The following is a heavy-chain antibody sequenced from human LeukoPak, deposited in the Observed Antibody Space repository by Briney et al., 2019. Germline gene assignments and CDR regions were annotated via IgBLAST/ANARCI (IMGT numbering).Heavy chain of an antibody. D-gene: IGHD2-2*01. CDR3: ARGKKRYCSSTSCYGPGDWFDP. Sequence: SETLSLTCAVYGGSFSGYYWSWIRQPPGKGLEWIGEINHSGSTNYNPSLKSRVTISVDTSKNQFSLELSSVTAADTAVYSCARGKKRYCSSTSCYGPGDWFDPWGQGTLVTVSS. CDR2: INHSGST. CDR1: GGSFSGYY. V-gene: IGHV4-34*01. J-gene: IGHJ5*02.